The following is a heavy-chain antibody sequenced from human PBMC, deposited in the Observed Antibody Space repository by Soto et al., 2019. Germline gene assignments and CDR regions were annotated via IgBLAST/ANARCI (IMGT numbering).Heavy chain of an antibody. V-gene: IGHV4-30-4*01. J-gene: IGHJ4*02. Sequence: SLTCTVSGGSISSGDFCWSWIRQPPGKGLEWIGYIYYSGSTYYNPSLTSRVTISVDTSKNQFSLKLSSVTAADTAVYYCAKEDLERDYFDYWGQGTLVTVSS. CDR3: AKEDLERDYFDY. D-gene: IGHD1-1*01. CDR1: GGSISSGDFC. CDR2: IYYSGST.